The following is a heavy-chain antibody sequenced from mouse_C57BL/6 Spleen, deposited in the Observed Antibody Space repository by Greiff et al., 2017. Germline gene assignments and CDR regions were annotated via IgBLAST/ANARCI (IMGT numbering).Heavy chain of an antibody. J-gene: IGHJ4*01. D-gene: IGHD3-3*01. CDR1: GYTFTSYW. V-gene: IGHV1-59*01. CDR2: IDPSDSYT. CDR3: ARTELRLGDD. Sequence: VQLQQPGAELVRPGTSVKLSCKASGYTFTSYWMHWVKQRPGQGLEWIGVIDPSDSYTNYNQKFKGKATLTVDTSSSTAYMQLSSLTSEDSAVYYCARTELRLGDDWGQGTSVTVSS.